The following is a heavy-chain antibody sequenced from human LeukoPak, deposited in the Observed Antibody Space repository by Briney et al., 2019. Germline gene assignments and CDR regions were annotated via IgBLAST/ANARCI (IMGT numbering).Heavy chain of an antibody. CDR2: ISSSTSYI. Sequence: GGSLRLSCAASGFTFSSYSMNWIRQAPGKGLEWVSSISSSTSYIYYADSVKGRFTISKDNAKNSLYLQMNSLRAEDSAVYYCARAGGSTVSHSDYWGQGTLVTVSS. CDR3: ARAGGSTVSHSDY. CDR1: GFTFSSYS. J-gene: IGHJ4*02. V-gene: IGHV3-21*01. D-gene: IGHD4-17*01.